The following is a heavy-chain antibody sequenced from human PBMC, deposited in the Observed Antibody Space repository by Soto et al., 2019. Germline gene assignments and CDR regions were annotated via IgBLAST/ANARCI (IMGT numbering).Heavy chain of an antibody. CDR1: GGSISPYS. J-gene: IGHJ5*02. CDR3: ARLLGGYDDYGGWFAP. V-gene: IGHV4-59*01. CDR2: VSHSGRT. Sequence: QVHLVESGPGLVKPSETLSLTCTISGGSISPYSWTWIRQSPGKGLEWICYVSHSGRTFYTPSLKSRLTMSLDTSRSQFSLRLKSVSAADTAVYYCARLLGGYDDYGGWFAPWGQGTLVTVSS. D-gene: IGHD4-17*01.